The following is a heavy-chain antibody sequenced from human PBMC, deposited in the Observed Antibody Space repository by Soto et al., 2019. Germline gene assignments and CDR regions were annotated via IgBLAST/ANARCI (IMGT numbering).Heavy chain of an antibody. CDR2: ISAYNGNT. D-gene: IGHD3-3*01. CDR1: GYTFTSYG. V-gene: IGHV1-18*01. Sequence: ASVKVSCKASGYTFTSYGISWVRQAPGQGLEWMGWISAYNGNTNYAQKLQGRVTMTTDTSTSTAYMELRSLRSDDTAVYYCARVGYDFWSGYYQSSDYYYYYYMDVWGKGTTVTVSS. J-gene: IGHJ6*03. CDR3: ARVGYDFWSGYYQSSDYYYYYYMDV.